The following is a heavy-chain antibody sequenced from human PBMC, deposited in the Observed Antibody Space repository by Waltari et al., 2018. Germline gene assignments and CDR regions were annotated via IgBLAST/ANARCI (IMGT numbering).Heavy chain of an antibody. CDR3: ATSGWYCFDY. Sequence: EVQLVESGGGLVQPGGSLRLSCAASGFPLSSVWMNRVRQTPGKGREGVAGIRQGGSEKYEAGPGKGRFTIARDNAKNSLDLQMNSLRAEDTAVYYCATSGWYCFDYWGQGTLVTVSS. J-gene: IGHJ4*02. V-gene: IGHV3-7*01. D-gene: IGHD6-19*01. CDR1: GFPLSSVW. CDR2: IRQGGSEK.